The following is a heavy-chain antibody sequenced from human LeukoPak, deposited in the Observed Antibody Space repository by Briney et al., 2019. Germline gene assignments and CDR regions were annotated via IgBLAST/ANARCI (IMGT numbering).Heavy chain of an antibody. CDR1: GFTFSSYA. D-gene: IGHD2-2*02. CDR2: ISSNGGST. CDR3: ARVGYCSSTSCYNYFDC. V-gene: IGHV3-64*01. J-gene: IGHJ4*02. Sequence: PGGSLRLSCAASGFTFSSYAMHWVRQAPGKGLEYVSDISSNGGSTYYANSVKGRFTIFRDNSKNTLYLQMGSLRAEDMAVYYCARVGYCSSTSCYNYFDCWGQGTLVTVSS.